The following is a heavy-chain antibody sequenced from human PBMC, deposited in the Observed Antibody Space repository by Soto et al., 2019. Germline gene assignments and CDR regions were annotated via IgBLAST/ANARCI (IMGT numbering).Heavy chain of an antibody. CDR1: GFTFSSYW. V-gene: IGHV3-7*01. CDR3: GRDEVRNGVGV. J-gene: IGHJ6*02. Sequence: GGSLRLSCVASGFTFSSYWMSWVRQAPGKGLEWVANIKGDGSEKRYVDSVKGRFTISRDNAHNSVSLQMNSMRAEDTALYYCGRDEVRNGVGVWGQGTTVTVSS. CDR2: IKGDGSEK.